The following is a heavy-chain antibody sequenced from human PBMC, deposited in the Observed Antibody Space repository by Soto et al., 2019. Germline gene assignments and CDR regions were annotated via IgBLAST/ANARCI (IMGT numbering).Heavy chain of an antibody. Sequence: EVQLLESGGGLVQPGGSLRLSCAASGFTFSSYAMSWVRQAPGKGLEWVSAISGSGGFTYYADSVKGRFTISRDNSKNTLYLQMISLRAEDTAVYYCAKGRATYYHDGTGDYWAQGTLVTVSS. J-gene: IGHJ4*02. V-gene: IGHV3-23*01. CDR2: ISGSGGFT. D-gene: IGHD3-22*01. CDR3: AKGRATYYHDGTGDY. CDR1: GFTFSSYA.